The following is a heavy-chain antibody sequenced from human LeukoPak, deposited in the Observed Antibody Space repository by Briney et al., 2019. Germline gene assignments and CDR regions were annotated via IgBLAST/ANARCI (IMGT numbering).Heavy chain of an antibody. J-gene: IGHJ4*02. Sequence: GGSLRLSCAASEFTFSSYAMNWVRQAPGKGLEWVSAITARGSTYYADSVKGRFTISRDNSKNTLFLQMNSLRAADTAIYYCAKRGAAAATWLDYWGQGTLVTVSS. CDR2: ITARGST. V-gene: IGHV3-23*01. CDR3: AKRGAAAATWLDY. D-gene: IGHD6-13*01. CDR1: EFTFSSYA.